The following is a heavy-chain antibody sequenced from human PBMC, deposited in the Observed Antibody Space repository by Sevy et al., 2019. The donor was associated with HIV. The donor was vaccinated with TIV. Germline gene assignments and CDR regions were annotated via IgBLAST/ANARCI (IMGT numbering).Heavy chain of an antibody. CDR2: FVPEDGEI. J-gene: IGHJ4*02. CDR1: RYTLSEVS. V-gene: IGHV1-24*01. D-gene: IGHD3-16*02. CDR3: VIGDTPRLTGSGTRLKDQSLNYFEF. Sequence: ASVKVSCNVPRYTLSEVSMHWVRQAPGKGLEWMGGFVPEDGEIVFAQKFQGRVTVAEDTLTDTAYLEVTNVRSEDTATYFCVIGDTPRLTGSGTRLKDQSLNYFEFWGQGTLVTVSS.